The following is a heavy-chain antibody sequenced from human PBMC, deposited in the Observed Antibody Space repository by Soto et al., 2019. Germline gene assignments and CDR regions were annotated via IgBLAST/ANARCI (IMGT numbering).Heavy chain of an antibody. CDR3: AREAPYCTSATCPKFYDMDV. Sequence: QVQLVQSGAEVKKPGSSVKVSCKASGGTFGSYAITWVRRAPGQGLEWLGGIIPILNSPAYAQKLQARVVITADEITNAAYMDLNSLRFDNTAVYYCAREAPYCTSATCPKFYDMDVWGQGTTVTVA. CDR2: IIPILNSP. CDR1: GGTFGSYA. J-gene: IGHJ6*02. V-gene: IGHV1-69*01. D-gene: IGHD2-2*01.